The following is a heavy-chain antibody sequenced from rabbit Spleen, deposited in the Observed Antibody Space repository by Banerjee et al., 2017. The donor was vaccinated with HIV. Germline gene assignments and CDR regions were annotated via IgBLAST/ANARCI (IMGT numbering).Heavy chain of an antibody. V-gene: IGHV1S47*01. CDR2: IDLVFGST. Sequence: QQQLEESGGGPVKPGASLTLTCTASGFDFSSNWICWVRQAPGKGLEWIGYIDLVFGSTYYASWVNGRFTISSHNAQNTLYLQLNSLTVADTATYFCARGSATMTMVITGYYLNLWGPGTLVTVS. CDR3: ARGSATMTMVITGYYLNL. CDR1: GFDFSSNW. D-gene: IGHD2-1*01. J-gene: IGHJ4*01.